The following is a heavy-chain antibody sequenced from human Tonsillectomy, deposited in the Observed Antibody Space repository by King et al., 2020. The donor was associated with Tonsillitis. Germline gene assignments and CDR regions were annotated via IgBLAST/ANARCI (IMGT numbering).Heavy chain of an antibody. Sequence: VQLQESGPGLVKPSETLSLTCTVSGGSISSYYWSWIRQPPGRGLEWVGYIYHSGSTSYNPSLKSRVTTSVDTSKNQFSLKLSSVSAADTAVYYCARGVNDYVWGSYRYDYWGQGTLVTVSS. J-gene: IGHJ4*02. CDR1: GGSISSYY. V-gene: IGHV4-59*01. CDR2: IYHSGST. CDR3: ARGVNDYVWGSYRYDY. D-gene: IGHD3-16*02.